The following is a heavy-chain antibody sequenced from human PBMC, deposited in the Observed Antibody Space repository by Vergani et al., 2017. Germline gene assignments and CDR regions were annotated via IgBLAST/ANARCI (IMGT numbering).Heavy chain of an antibody. CDR3: ARQRGAPRSGGENTWFDP. Sequence: EVQLVQSGAEVKKPGESLKISCKCSGYTFTTYWIGWVRQLPGKGLEWMGIIYPGDSNTRYSPSFQGQVTISADKSISTAYLQWSSLKASDTAMYYCARQRGAPRSGGENTWFDPWGQGTLVTVSS. D-gene: IGHD1-14*01. CDR1: GYTFTTYW. J-gene: IGHJ5*02. CDR2: IYPGDSNT. V-gene: IGHV5-51*01.